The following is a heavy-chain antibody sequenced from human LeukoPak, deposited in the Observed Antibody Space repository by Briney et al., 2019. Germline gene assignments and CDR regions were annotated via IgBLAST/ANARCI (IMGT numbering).Heavy chain of an antibody. CDR1: GFTFSSYG. Sequence: GGSLRLSCAASGFTFSSYGMHWVRQAPGKGLEWVAVISYDGSNKYYADSAKGRFTISRDNSKNTLYLQMNSLRAEDTAVYYCAKVPDGDYGVDYWGQGTLVTVSS. J-gene: IGHJ4*02. CDR2: ISYDGSNK. D-gene: IGHD4-17*01. CDR3: AKVPDGDYGVDY. V-gene: IGHV3-30*18.